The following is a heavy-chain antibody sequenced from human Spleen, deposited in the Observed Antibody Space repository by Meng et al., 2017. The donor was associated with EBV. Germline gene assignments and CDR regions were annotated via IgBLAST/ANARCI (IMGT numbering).Heavy chain of an antibody. CDR1: GFSLSRNGEA. CDR3: AHSNDPGGDWFDP. CDR2: IYWDDDK. D-gene: IGHD3-10*01. V-gene: IGHV2-5*02. Sequence: QTPLKDSGSTLVKPTQTLTLTCTFSGFSLSRNGEAVAWFRQPPGKALDWLALIYWDDDKRFSPSLKNRLTITKDTSRVVLTMTNMDPVDTATYFCAHSNDPGGDWFDPWGQGTLVTVSS. J-gene: IGHJ5*02.